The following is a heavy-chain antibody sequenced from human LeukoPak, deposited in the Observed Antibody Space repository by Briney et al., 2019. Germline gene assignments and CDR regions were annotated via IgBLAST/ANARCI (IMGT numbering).Heavy chain of an antibody. D-gene: IGHD6-6*01. Sequence: GGSLRLSCAASGFTFSSYAMSWVRQAPGKGLEWDSAISGSGGSTYYADSVKGRFTISRDNSKNTLYLQMNSLRAEDTAVYYCAKVEGSHSSSPVGAWGQGTLVTVSS. J-gene: IGHJ5*02. CDR1: GFTFSSYA. V-gene: IGHV3-23*01. CDR2: ISGSGGST. CDR3: AKVEGSHSSSPVGA.